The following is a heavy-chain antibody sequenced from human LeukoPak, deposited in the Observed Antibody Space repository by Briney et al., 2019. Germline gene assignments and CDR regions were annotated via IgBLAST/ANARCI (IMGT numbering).Heavy chain of an antibody. CDR3: AKDLDRSGRFGENSWLAR. V-gene: IGHV3-23*01. Sequence: GGSLILSFVSSGFTISYYPMKWVRQPPGKLVEWGSIIITSGPTYYTDSVRGRFPISRDNSKNTLYLQMSGLRADDAAVYYCAKDLDRSGRFGENSWLARWGQGTLVTVYS. CDR2: IITSGPT. D-gene: IGHD3-10*01. CDR1: GFTISYYP. J-gene: IGHJ4*02.